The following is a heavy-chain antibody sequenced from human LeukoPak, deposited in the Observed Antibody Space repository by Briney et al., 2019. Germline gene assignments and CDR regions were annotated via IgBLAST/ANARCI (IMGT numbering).Heavy chain of an antibody. Sequence: GGSLRLSCAASGFTFSSYSMNWVRQAPGKGLEWVSSISSSSSYIYYADSVKGRFTISRDNAKNSLYLQMNSLRAEDTAVYYCARDTVGMATTNYWGIDYWGQGTLVTVSS. D-gene: IGHD5-24*01. V-gene: IGHV3-21*01. CDR1: GFTFSSYS. CDR3: ARDTVGMATTNYWGIDY. J-gene: IGHJ4*02. CDR2: ISSSSSYI.